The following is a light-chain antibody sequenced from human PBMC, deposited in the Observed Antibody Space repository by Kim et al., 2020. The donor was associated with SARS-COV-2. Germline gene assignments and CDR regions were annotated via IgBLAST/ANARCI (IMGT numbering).Light chain of an antibody. Sequence: SSELTQDPAVSVALGQTVRITCQGDSLRSYYATWYQQKPGQAPILVIYGKNNRPSGIPDRFSGSSSGNTASLTITGTQAGDDADYYCNSRDTNDNVVFGG. CDR2: GKN. V-gene: IGLV3-19*01. CDR3: NSRDTNDNVV. CDR1: SLRSYY. J-gene: IGLJ2*01.